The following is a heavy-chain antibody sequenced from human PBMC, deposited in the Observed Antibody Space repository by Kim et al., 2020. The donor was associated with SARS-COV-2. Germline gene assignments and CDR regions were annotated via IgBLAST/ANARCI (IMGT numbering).Heavy chain of an antibody. CDR3: ARDRMGATDY. V-gene: IGHV1-18*01. CDR2: NT. D-gene: IGHD1-26*01. J-gene: IGHJ4*02. Sequence: NTNYAQKLQGRVTMTTDTSTSTAYMELRSLRSDDTAVYYCARDRMGATDYWGQGTLVTVSS.